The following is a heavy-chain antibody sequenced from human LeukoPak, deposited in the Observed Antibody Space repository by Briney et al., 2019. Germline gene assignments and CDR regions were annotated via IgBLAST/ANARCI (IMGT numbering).Heavy chain of an antibody. D-gene: IGHD2-15*01. J-gene: IGHJ4*02. CDR3: ASGRDIVAFDY. V-gene: IGHV4-4*02. CDR1: GGSISSSNW. CDR2: IYHSGST. Sequence: SSETLSLTCAASGGSISSSNWWSWVRQPPGKGLEWIGEIYHSGSTNYNPSLKSRVTISVDTSKNQFSLKLSSVTAADTAVYYCASGRDIVAFDYWGQGTLVTVSS.